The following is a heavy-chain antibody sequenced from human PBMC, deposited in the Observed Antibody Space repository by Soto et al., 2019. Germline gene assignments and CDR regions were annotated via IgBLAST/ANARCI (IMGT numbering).Heavy chain of an antibody. D-gene: IGHD3-3*01. CDR1: GGSIRSGGYY. CDR2: IYYSGST. Sequence: PSETLSLTCSVSGGSIRSGGYYWSWIRQHPGKGLEWIGYIYYSGSTYYNPSLKSRVTISVDTSKNQFSLKLSSVTAADTAVYYCARSSITIFGVAIASLWGQGTMVTGSS. J-gene: IGHJ3*01. CDR3: ARSSITIFGVAIASL. V-gene: IGHV4-31*03.